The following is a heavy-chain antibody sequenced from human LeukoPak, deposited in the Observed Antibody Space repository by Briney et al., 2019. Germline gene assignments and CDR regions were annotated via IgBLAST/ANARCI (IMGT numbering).Heavy chain of an antibody. D-gene: IGHD3-22*01. Sequence: GGSLRLSCAASGFTFSSYAMSWVRQAPGKGLEWVSGISGSGDNTYYADSVKGRFTISRDNSRNTLYVQVNSLGTGDTAAYYCAKGSYYDSSGSFYFDYWGQGTLVTVSS. CDR1: GFTFSSYA. J-gene: IGHJ4*02. CDR2: ISGSGDNT. V-gene: IGHV3-23*01. CDR3: AKGSYYDSSGSFYFDY.